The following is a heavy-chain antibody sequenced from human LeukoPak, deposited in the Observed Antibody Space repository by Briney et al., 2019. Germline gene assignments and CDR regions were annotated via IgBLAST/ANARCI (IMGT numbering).Heavy chain of an antibody. CDR3: VKPGVTMIRGVIRPYYFDY. D-gene: IGHD3-10*01. Sequence: PGGSLKLSCSASGFTFSSYAMYWVRQAPGKGLEYVSAISSIGGSTYYADSVKGRFTISRDNSKNTLYLQMSSLRAEDTAVYYCVKPGVTMIRGVIRPYYFDYWGQGTLVTVSS. V-gene: IGHV3-64D*06. CDR2: ISSIGGST. CDR1: GFTFSSYA. J-gene: IGHJ4*02.